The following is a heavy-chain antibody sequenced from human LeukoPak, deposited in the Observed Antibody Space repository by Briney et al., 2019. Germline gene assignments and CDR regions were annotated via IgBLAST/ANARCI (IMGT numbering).Heavy chain of an antibody. D-gene: IGHD4/OR15-4a*01. V-gene: IGHV3-53*01. J-gene: IGHJ4*02. CDR3: ARRAGAYSHPYDY. Sequence: GGSLRLSCTVSGFTVSSNSMSWVRQAPGKGLEWVSFIYSDNTHYSDTVKGRFTISRDNSKNTLYLQMNSLRAEDTAVYYCARRAGAYSHPYDYWGQGTLVTVSS. CDR1: GFTVSSNS. CDR2: IYSDNT.